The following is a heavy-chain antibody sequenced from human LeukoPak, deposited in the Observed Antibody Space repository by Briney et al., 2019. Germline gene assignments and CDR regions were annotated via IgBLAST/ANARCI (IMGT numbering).Heavy chain of an antibody. Sequence: AASVKVSCKASGGTFSSYAISWVRQAPGQGLEWMGRIIPILGIANYAQKFQGRVTITADKSTSTAYMELSSLRSEDTAVYYCARDPLDYYDSSGYPYYFDYWGQGTLVTVSS. CDR1: GGTFSSYA. J-gene: IGHJ4*02. V-gene: IGHV1-69*04. D-gene: IGHD3-22*01. CDR3: ARDPLDYYDSSGYPYYFDY. CDR2: IIPILGIA.